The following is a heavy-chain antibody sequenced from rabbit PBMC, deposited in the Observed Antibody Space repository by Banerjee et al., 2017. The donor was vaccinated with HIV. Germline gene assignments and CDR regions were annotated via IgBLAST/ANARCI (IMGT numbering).Heavy chain of an antibody. CDR2: IYTGSIGST. CDR1: GLDFSSSYY. CDR3: ARYTGNSGYDL. Sequence: QEQLEESGGGLVTPGGTLTLTCKASGLDFSSSYYMCWVRQAPGKGLEWIACIYTGSIGSTNYASWAKGRFTIPKTSSTTVTLQMTSLTGADTATYFCARYTGNSGYDLWGPGTLVTVS. V-gene: IGHV1S45*01. J-gene: IGHJ4*01. D-gene: IGHD1-1*01.